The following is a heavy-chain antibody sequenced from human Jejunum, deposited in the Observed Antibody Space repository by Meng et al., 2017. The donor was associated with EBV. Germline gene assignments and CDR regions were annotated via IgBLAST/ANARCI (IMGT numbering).Heavy chain of an antibody. J-gene: IGHJ4*02. Sequence: VQLQESGPGLVKPSRTLSLTCAVSGGSISTDNWWSWVRQPPGKGLEYIGEIHHSGSTKYNPSLKSRVTISVDKSNNHFSLKLSSVTAADTAVYYCARDRGVEDYWGQGTLVTVSS. CDR3: ARDRGVEDY. V-gene: IGHV4-4*02. CDR2: IHHSGST. CDR1: GGSISTDNW. D-gene: IGHD5-24*01.